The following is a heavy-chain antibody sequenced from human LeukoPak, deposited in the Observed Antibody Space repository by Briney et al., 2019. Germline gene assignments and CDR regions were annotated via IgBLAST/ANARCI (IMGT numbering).Heavy chain of an antibody. D-gene: IGHD3-3*01. Sequence: SETLSLTCTVSGDSISSGNYYWNWIRQPAGKGLEWIGRFWPGGGPSYKPSLKSRVTISIDTSKNQFSLTLSSVTAADTAVYYCARGGGGGRYDFWSGYSWGQGTLVTVSS. CDR1: GDSISSGNYY. V-gene: IGHV4-61*02. CDR3: ARGGGGGRYDFWSGYS. CDR2: FWPGGGP. J-gene: IGHJ4*02.